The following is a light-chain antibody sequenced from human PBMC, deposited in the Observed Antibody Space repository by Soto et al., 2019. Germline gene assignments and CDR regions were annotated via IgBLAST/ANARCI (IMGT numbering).Light chain of an antibody. V-gene: IGKV3-20*01. CDR1: QSVSSSY. CDR3: QQYGSSACT. J-gene: IGKJ1*01. CDR2: GAS. Sequence: EIVLTQSPGTLSLSPGERATLSCRASQSVSSSYLAWYQQKPGQAPRLLMYGASSRATGIPDRFSGSGSGTDFTLTISRLEPEDFAVYYCQQYGSSACTFGQGTKVEIK.